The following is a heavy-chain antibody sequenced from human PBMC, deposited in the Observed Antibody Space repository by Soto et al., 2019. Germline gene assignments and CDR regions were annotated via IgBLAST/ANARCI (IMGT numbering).Heavy chain of an antibody. J-gene: IGHJ4*02. V-gene: IGHV3-30*03. CDR3: AIYSSGGYPFAY. CDR1: GFTFSSYG. Sequence: GGSLRLSCAASGFTFSSYGMHWVRQAPGKGLEWVAVISYDGSNKYYADSVKGRFTISRDNSKNTLYLQMNSLRAEDTAVYYWAIYSSGGYPFAYWGQETLSPSPQ. CDR2: ISYDGSNK. D-gene: IGHD6-19*01.